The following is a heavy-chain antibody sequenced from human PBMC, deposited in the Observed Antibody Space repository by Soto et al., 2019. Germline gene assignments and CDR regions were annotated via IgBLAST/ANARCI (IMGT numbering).Heavy chain of an antibody. CDR2: IYYSGST. J-gene: IGHJ4*02. Sequence: SETLSLTCTVSGGSISSGGYYWSWIRQHPGKGLEWIGYIYYSGSTNYNPSLKSRVTISVDTSKNQFSLKLSSVTAADTAVYYCARGSDVLLWFGEFQPCYFDYWGQGTLVTVSS. V-gene: IGHV4-61*08. CDR1: GGSISSGGYY. CDR3: ARGSDVLLWFGEFQPCYFDY. D-gene: IGHD3-10*01.